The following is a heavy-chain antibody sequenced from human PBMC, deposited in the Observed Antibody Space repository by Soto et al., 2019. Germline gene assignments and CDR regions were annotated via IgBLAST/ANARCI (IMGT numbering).Heavy chain of an antibody. Sequence: EVQLVESGGGLVQPGGSLRLSCVDSGFTFSSYWMSCVRQAPVKGLEWVGNIKQDGREENYVDSVKGRFTISRDNAKNSMYLQMNSLRVEDTAVYYCERIAASGRGWDVWGQGTTVVVSS. V-gene: IGHV3-7*01. CDR2: IKQDGREE. D-gene: IGHD6-13*01. CDR3: ERIAASGRGWDV. CDR1: GFTFSSYW. J-gene: IGHJ6*02.